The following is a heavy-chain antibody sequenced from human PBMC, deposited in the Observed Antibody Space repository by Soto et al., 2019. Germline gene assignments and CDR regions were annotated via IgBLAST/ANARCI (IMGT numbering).Heavy chain of an antibody. D-gene: IGHD5-12*01. J-gene: IGHJ6*02. CDR1: GFTFSDYY. CDR3: ARDFSGYDFNYYYGMDV. CDR2: ISSSSSYT. Sequence: LRLSCAASGFTFSDYYMSWIRQAPGKGLEWVSYISSSSSYTNYADSVKGRFTISRDNAKNSLYLQMNSLRAEDTAVYYCARDFSGYDFNYYYGMDVWGQGTTVTVSS. V-gene: IGHV3-11*06.